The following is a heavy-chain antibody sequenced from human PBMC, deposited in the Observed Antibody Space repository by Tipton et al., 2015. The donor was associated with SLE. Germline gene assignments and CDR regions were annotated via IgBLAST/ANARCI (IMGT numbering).Heavy chain of an antibody. CDR2: IYYSGST. Sequence: TLSLTCTVSGGSISSYYWSWIRQPPGKGLEWIGYIYYSGSTNYNPSLKSRVTISVDTSKNQFSLKLSSVTAADTAVYYCARADGQLAEYHFDYWGQGTLVTVSS. CDR3: ARADGQLAEYHFDY. D-gene: IGHD6-6*01. J-gene: IGHJ4*02. CDR1: GGSISSYY. V-gene: IGHV4-59*01.